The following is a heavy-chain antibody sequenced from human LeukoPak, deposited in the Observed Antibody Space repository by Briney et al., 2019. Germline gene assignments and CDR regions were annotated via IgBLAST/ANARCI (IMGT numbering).Heavy chain of an antibody. CDR3: ARIVAGGAFDI. Sequence: GGSLRLSCAASGFTFSSYTMNWVRQAPGKGLEWVSSISSSSNSIYYADSVKGRFTISRDDAKNSLYLQMNSLRAEDTAVYYCARIVAGGAFDIWGQGTMVTVSS. CDR1: GFTFSSYT. CDR2: ISSSSNSI. D-gene: IGHD1-26*01. J-gene: IGHJ3*02. V-gene: IGHV3-21*01.